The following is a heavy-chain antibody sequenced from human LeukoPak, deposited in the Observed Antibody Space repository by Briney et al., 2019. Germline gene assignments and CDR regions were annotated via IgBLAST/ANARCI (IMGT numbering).Heavy chain of an antibody. V-gene: IGHV1-3*01. CDR3: ARGYSLRLGELPDY. CDR2: INAGNGNT. Sequence: ASVKVSCKASGYTFTSYYMHWVRQAPGQGLEWMGWINAGNGNTKYSQKFQGRVTITRDTSASTAYMELSSLRSEDTAVYYCARGYSLRLGELPDYWGQGTLVTVSS. CDR1: GYTFTSYY. D-gene: IGHD3-16*01. J-gene: IGHJ4*02.